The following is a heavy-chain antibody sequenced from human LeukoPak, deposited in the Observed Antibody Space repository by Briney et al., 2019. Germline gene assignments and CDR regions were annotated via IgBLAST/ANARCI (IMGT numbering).Heavy chain of an antibody. J-gene: IGHJ4*02. D-gene: IGHD2-2*01. CDR3: ARGRGSTMGY. CDR2: INHSGST. CDR1: GGSISSGDYY. V-gene: IGHV4-30-4*08. Sequence: SQTLSLTCTVSGGSISSGDYYWSWIRQPPGKGLEWIGEINHSGSTNYNPSLKSRVTISVDTSKNQFSLKLSSVTAADTAVYYCARGRGSTMGYWGQGTLVTVSS.